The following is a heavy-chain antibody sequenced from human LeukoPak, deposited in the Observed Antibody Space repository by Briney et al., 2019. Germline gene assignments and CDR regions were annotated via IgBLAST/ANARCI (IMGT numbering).Heavy chain of an antibody. CDR2: IGASTKT. V-gene: IGHV3-23*01. J-gene: IGHJ4*02. D-gene: IGHD2-2*01. CDR3: ARRGSTSGSQQGGFDY. Sequence: GGSLRLSCAASGSTLWNNGTRSDRQAPGNGLAFVSTIGASTKTFYVDSVKGRFTISRDNSKNTLYLQMNSLRAEDTAVYYCARRGSTSGSQQGGFDYWGQGTLVTVSS. CDR1: GSTLWNNG.